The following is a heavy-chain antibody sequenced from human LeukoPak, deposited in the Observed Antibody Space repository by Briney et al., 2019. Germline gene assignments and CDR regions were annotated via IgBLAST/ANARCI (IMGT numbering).Heavy chain of an antibody. V-gene: IGHV1-46*01. J-gene: IGHJ4*02. CDR2: NNPSSGTT. Sequence: ASVKVSCKSSGYTFTSYYMHWVRQAPGQGLEWMGLNNPSSGTTGYAQKFQGRVTMTRDASTSTVYMELSSLTTEETAVYYCARDRGLLYGSSGCLDSWGQGTLVTVSS. CDR3: ARDRGLLYGSSGCLDS. CDR1: GYTFTSYY. D-gene: IGHD6-19*01.